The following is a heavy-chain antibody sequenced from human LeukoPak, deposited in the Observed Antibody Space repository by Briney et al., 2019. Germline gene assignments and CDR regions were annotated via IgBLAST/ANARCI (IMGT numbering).Heavy chain of an antibody. CDR2: IYYSGST. CDR3: ARHAGGIAAAGTRPFDY. Sequence: PSETLSLTCTVSGGSISSLSYYWGWVRQPPGKGLEWIGSIYYSGSTYYNPSLKSRVTISVDTSKNQFSLKLSSVTAADTAVYYCARHAGGIAAAGTRPFDYWGQGTLVTVSS. CDR1: GGSISSLSYY. V-gene: IGHV4-39*01. J-gene: IGHJ4*02. D-gene: IGHD6-13*01.